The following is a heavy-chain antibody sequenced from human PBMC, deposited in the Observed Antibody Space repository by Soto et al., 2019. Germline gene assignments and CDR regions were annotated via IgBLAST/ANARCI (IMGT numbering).Heavy chain of an antibody. CDR1: GFTFSSYA. V-gene: IGHV3-23*01. J-gene: IGHJ4*02. Sequence: PGGSLRLSCAASGFTFSSYAMSWVRQAPGKGLEWVSAISGSGGSTYYADSVKGRFTISRDNSKNTLYLQMNSLRAEGTAVYYCAKSELGRDSGYDFWSGYYTGVFDYWGQGTLVTVSS. D-gene: IGHD3-3*01. CDR2: ISGSGGST. CDR3: AKSELGRDSGYDFWSGYYTGVFDY.